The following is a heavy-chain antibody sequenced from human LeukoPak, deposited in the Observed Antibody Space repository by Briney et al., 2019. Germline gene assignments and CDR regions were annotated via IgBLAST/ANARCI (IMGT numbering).Heavy chain of an antibody. D-gene: IGHD6-19*01. CDR2: ISYDGSNK. J-gene: IGHJ4*02. Sequence: GGSLRLSCAASGFTFSSYAMHWVRQAPGKGLEWVAVISYDGSNKYYADSVKGRFTISRDNSKNTLYLQMNSLRAEDTAVYYCARAASSSGWYPFDYWGQGTLVTVSS. CDR1: GFTFSSYA. CDR3: ARAASSSGWYPFDY. V-gene: IGHV3-30-3*01.